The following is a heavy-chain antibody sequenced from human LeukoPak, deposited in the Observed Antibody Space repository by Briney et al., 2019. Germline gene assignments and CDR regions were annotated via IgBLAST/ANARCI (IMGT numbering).Heavy chain of an antibody. CDR2: ISSSGSTI. D-gene: IGHD2-2*01. V-gene: IGHV3-48*04. CDR1: GFTFSSYG. J-gene: IGHJ3*02. CDR3: AKVPADPSEPLPPHAFDI. Sequence: GGSLRLSCAASGFTFSSYGMSWVRQAPGKGLEWVSYISSSGSTIYYADSVKGRFTISRDNAKNSLYLQMNSLRAEDTAVYYCAKVPADPSEPLPPHAFDIWGQGTMVTVSS.